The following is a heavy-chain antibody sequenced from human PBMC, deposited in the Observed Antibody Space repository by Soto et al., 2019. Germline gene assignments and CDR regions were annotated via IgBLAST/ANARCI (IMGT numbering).Heavy chain of an antibody. D-gene: IGHD6-19*01. J-gene: IGHJ4*02. CDR1: GFTFSSYA. CDR2: ISGSGGST. Sequence: GGSLRLSCAASGFTFSSYAMSRVRQAPGKGLEWVSAISGSGGSTYYADSVKGRFTISRDNSKNTLYLQMNSLRAEDTAVYYCAKDLSESIAVAGTDFDYWGQGTLVTVSS. V-gene: IGHV3-23*01. CDR3: AKDLSESIAVAGTDFDY.